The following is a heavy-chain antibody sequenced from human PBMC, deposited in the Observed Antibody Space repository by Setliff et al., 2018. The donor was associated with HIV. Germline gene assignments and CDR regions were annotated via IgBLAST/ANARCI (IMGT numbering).Heavy chain of an antibody. CDR2: INPSGGST. CDR1: GYTFTDYY. Sequence: ASVKVSCKASGYTFTDYYMHWVRQAPGQGLEWMGIINPSGGSTTYAQKFQGRVTMTRDTSINTAYMELSRLRSDDTAVYYCARDDHGDPFDYWGQGTLVTV. CDR3: ARDDHGDPFDY. V-gene: IGHV1-46*01. D-gene: IGHD4-17*01. J-gene: IGHJ4*02.